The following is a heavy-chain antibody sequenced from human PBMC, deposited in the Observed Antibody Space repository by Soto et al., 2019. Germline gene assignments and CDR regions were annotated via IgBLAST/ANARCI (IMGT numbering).Heavy chain of an antibody. V-gene: IGHV3-30*18. D-gene: IGHD1-26*01. J-gene: IGHJ6*02. CDR3: AKEKSWSWNYSGMDV. CDR2: ISYDGNSK. CDR1: GFTFSSYG. Sequence: PGGSLRLSCAASGFTFSSYGMHRVRQAPGKGLEWVAVISYDGNSKYYVDSVKGRLTISRDNSKNTLYLQMSSLRSEDTAVYYCAKEKSWSWNYSGMDVWGQGTTVTVSS.